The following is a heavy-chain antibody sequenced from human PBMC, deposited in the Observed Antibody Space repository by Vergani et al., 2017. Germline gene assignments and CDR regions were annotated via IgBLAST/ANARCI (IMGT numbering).Heavy chain of an antibody. D-gene: IGHD1-26*01. CDR2: ISGSGGST. CDR1: GFTFSSYA. Sequence: EVQLVESGGGLVQPGGSLRLSCAASGFTFSSYAMSWVRQAPGKGLEWVSAISGSGGSTYYADSVKGRFTISRDNSKNTLYLQMNSLRAEDTAVYYCAKGPGYSDYYYYGMDVWGQGTTVTVSS. CDR3: AKGPGYSDYYYYGMDV. V-gene: IGHV3-23*04. J-gene: IGHJ6*02.